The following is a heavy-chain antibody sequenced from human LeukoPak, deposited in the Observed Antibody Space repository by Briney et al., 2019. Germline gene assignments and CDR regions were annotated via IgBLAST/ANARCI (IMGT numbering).Heavy chain of an antibody. Sequence: GGSLRLSCAASGFAFSTYTLNWVRQAPGKGLEWLSYISAGGGTIYYADPVKGRFTVSRDNAKNSLYLQMNSLRDEDTAVYYCASGSYFDYWGQGTLVTVSS. CDR2: ISAGGGTI. CDR1: GFAFSTYT. J-gene: IGHJ4*02. CDR3: ASGSYFDY. V-gene: IGHV3-48*02.